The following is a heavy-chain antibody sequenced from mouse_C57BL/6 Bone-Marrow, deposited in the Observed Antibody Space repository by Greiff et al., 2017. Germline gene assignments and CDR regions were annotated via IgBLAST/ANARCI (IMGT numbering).Heavy chain of an antibody. D-gene: IGHD2-3*01. CDR2: ISSGSSTI. Sequence: EVKLMESGGGLVKPGGSLKLSCAASGFTFSDYGMHWVRQAPEKGLEWVAYISSGSSTIYYADTVKGRFTISRDNAKNTLFLQMTSLRSEDTAMYYCARPWGYSYYFDYWGQGTTLTVSS. J-gene: IGHJ2*01. CDR3: ARPWGYSYYFDY. CDR1: GFTFSDYG. V-gene: IGHV5-17*01.